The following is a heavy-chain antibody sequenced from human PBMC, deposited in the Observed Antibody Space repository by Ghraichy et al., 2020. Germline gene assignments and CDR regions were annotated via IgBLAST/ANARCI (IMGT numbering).Heavy chain of an antibody. D-gene: IGHD3-22*01. J-gene: IGHJ3*02. CDR2: IYYSGST. CDR3: APLRYYYDSSGSDAFDI. CDR1: GGSISSSSYY. V-gene: IGHV4-39*07. Sequence: SETLSLTCTVSGGSISSSSYYWGWIRQPPGKGLEWIGSIYYSGSTYYNPSLKSRVTISVDTSKNQFSLKLSSVTAADTAVYYCAPLRYYYDSSGSDAFDIWGQGTMVTVSS.